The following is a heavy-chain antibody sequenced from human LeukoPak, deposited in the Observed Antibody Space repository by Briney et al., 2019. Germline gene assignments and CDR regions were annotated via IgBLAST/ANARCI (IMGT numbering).Heavy chain of an antibody. J-gene: IGHJ3*02. CDR1: GLTFSSYA. CDR2: ISGSGDKT. CDR3: AAQWLVLGAFDI. Sequence: GGSLRLSCAASGLTFSSYAMSWVRQAPGKGLEWVSAISGSGDKTYYADSVKGRFTISRDNSKNTLYLQKNSLRAEDTAVYYCAAQWLVLGAFDIWGQGTMVTVSS. V-gene: IGHV3-23*01. D-gene: IGHD6-19*01.